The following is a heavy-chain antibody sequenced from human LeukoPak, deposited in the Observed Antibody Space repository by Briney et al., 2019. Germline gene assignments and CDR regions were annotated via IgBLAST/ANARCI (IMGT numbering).Heavy chain of an antibody. J-gene: IGHJ4*02. CDR1: GVNFSTYA. Sequence: GGSLRLSCAASGVNFSTYAMDWVRQVPGKGLEWVSLISNSGSTTYHADSVKGRFTVSRDNSKNTLYLQMNSLSAEDSAVYYCAIGGYCAGTNCYIAYWGQGTLVTVSS. V-gene: IGHV3-23*01. CDR2: ISNSGSTT. CDR3: AIGGYCAGTNCYIAY. D-gene: IGHD2-2*02.